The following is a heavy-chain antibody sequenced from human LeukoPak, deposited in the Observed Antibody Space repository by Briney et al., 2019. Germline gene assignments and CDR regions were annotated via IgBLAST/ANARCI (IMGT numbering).Heavy chain of an antibody. Sequence: PSETLSLTCAVYGGSFSGYYWSWIRQPPGKGLEWIGEINHSGSTNYNPSPKSRVTISVDTSKNQFSLKLSSVTAADTAVYYCARGRGITMIVASTRYFQHWGQGTLVTVSS. D-gene: IGHD3-22*01. CDR2: INHSGST. J-gene: IGHJ1*01. CDR3: ARGRGITMIVASTRYFQH. CDR1: GGSFSGYY. V-gene: IGHV4-34*01.